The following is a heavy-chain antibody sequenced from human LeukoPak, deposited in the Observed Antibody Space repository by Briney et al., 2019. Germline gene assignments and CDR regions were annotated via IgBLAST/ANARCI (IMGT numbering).Heavy chain of an antibody. CDR3: ARDRHHSGYEHYYYYYYMDV. J-gene: IGHJ6*03. D-gene: IGHD5-12*01. CDR1: GFPFSSYW. CDR2: IKQEGSEK. Sequence: GGPLRLSCAASGFPFSSYWMRWVRQAPGKGLEWVANIKQEGSEKYYVDSVNGRLTTSRDNAKNSLYLQMNSLRAEDTAVYYCARDRHHSGYEHYYYYYYMDVWGXGTTVTVSS. V-gene: IGHV3-7*01.